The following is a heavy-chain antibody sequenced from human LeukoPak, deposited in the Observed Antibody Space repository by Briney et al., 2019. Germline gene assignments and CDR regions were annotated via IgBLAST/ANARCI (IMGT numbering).Heavy chain of an antibody. V-gene: IGHV1-18*01. CDR1: GYTFTSYG. CDR3: ATGDIVVVPAAMGGYYYYMDV. J-gene: IGHJ6*03. D-gene: IGHD2-2*01. CDR2: ISAYNGNT. Sequence: GASVKVSCKASGYTFTSYGISWVRQAPGQGLEWMGWISAYNGNTNYAQKLQGRVTMTTDTSTSTAYMELRSLRSDDTAVYYCATGDIVVVPAAMGGYYYYMDVWGKGTTVTVSS.